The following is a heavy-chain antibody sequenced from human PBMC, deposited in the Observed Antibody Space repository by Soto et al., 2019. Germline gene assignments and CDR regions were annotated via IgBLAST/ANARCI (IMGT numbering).Heavy chain of an antibody. CDR3: SGGVGDAF. CDR1: ESTVRRDW. Sequence: EVHLVESGGGLVQTGGSLRLSCAISESTVRRDWMNWVRQAPGKGLEWVAHTNQDGSEKYYVDSVKGRFTISGDNDKNSLYLQMNSLRAEDTAMYYFSGGVGDAFWGQGTLVTVSS. V-gene: IGHV3-7*04. D-gene: IGHD1-26*01. CDR2: TNQDGSEK. J-gene: IGHJ4*02.